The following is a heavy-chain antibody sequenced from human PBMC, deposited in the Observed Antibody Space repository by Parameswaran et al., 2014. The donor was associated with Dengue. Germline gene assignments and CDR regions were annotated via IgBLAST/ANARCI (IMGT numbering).Heavy chain of an antibody. D-gene: IGHD3-10*01. J-gene: IGHJ5*02. CDR3: ANLNMVRARGDWFDP. V-gene: IGHV4-59*13. Sequence: RWIRQPQEGLEWIGYIYYSGSTNYNPSLKSRVTISVDTSKNQFSLKLSSVTAADTAVYYCANLNMVRARGDWFDPWGQGTLVTVSS. CDR2: IYYSGST.